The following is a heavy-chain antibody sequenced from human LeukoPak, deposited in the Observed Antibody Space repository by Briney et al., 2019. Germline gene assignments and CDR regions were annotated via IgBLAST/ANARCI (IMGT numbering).Heavy chain of an antibody. CDR3: ARGTAYSYGYDGVHDY. D-gene: IGHD5-18*01. J-gene: IGHJ4*02. CDR2: IYYSGST. V-gene: IGHV4-59*01. CDR1: GGSISSYY. Sequence: SETLSLTCTVSGGSISSYYWSWIRQPPGKGLEWIGYIYYSGSTNYNPSLKSRVIISVDTSKNQFSLKLSSVTAADTAVYYCARGTAYSYGYDGVHDYWGQGTLVTVSS.